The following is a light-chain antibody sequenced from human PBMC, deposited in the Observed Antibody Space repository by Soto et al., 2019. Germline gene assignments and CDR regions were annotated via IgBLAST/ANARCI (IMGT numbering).Light chain of an antibody. CDR2: EVS. V-gene: IGLV2-14*01. J-gene: IGLJ1*01. Sequence: QSALTQPASVSGSPGQSITISCTGTSNDVGGYNYVSWYQQHPGKAPKLMIYEVSNRPSGVSNRFSGSKSGNTASLTISGLQAEDEADYYCSSYLPGSTLNYVFGTGTKVTVL. CDR3: SSYLPGSTLNYV. CDR1: SNDVGGYNY.